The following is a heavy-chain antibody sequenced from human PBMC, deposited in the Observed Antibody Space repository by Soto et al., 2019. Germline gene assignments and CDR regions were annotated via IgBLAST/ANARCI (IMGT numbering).Heavy chain of an antibody. CDR3: ARARYFDWLLFDY. J-gene: IGHJ4*02. CDR2: IYYSGST. D-gene: IGHD3-9*01. CDR1: GGSISSYY. Sequence: QVQLQESGPGLVKPSETLSLTCTVSGGSISSYYWSWIRQPPGKGLEWIGYIYYSGSTNYNPSLKSRVTVSVDASKNHFSLKLSSVTAADTAVYYCARARYFDWLLFDYWGQGTLVTVSS. V-gene: IGHV4-59*01.